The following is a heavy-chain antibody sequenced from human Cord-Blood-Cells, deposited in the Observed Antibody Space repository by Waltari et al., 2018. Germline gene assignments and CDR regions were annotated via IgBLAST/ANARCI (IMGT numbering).Heavy chain of an antibody. D-gene: IGHD3-22*01. V-gene: IGHV1-2*02. J-gene: IGHJ2*01. CDR2: INPNRGGT. CDR1: GYTFTGYY. Sequence: QVQLVQSGAEVQKPGHSVKASCKASGYTFTGYYMHWVRQAPGKGLDGMGLINPNRGGTNYAQKFQGRVTMTRDTSISTAYMELSRLRSDDTAVYYCASYDRYFDLWGRGTLVTVSS. CDR3: ASYDRYFDL.